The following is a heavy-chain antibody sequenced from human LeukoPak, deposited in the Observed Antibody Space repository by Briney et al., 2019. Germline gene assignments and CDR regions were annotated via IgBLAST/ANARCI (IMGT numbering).Heavy chain of an antibody. J-gene: IGHJ4*02. CDR1: DSTFFAYI. CDR3: ATRGDFFDS. D-gene: IGHD4-17*01. Sequence: ASAKVSCKASDSTFFAYIITWVRQAPGQGPEWMGWVSADTGNTDYAQKFQGRVTLTTDRSTKTAYMELKSLTIDDSAIYYCATRGDFFDSWGQGTLVTVSS. CDR2: VSADTGNT. V-gene: IGHV1-18*01.